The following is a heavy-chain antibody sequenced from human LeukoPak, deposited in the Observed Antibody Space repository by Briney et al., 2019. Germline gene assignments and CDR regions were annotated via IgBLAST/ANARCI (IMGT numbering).Heavy chain of an antibody. J-gene: IGHJ5*02. CDR1: GYTFTGYY. CDR3: ARDGLYYGSEDWFDP. CDR2: IIPIFGTA. D-gene: IGHD3-10*01. V-gene: IGHV1-69*13. Sequence: SVKVSCKASGYTFTGYYMHWVRQAPGQGLEWMGGIIPIFGTANYAQKFQGRVTITADESTSTAYMELSSLRSEDTAVYYCARDGLYYGSEDWFDPWGQGTLVTVSS.